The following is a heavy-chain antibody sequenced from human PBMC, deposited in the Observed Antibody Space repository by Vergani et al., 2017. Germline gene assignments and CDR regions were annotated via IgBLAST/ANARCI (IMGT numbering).Heavy chain of an antibody. CDR3: ARALLYLRDLNRAVFIAVAGDGSWFDP. J-gene: IGHJ5*02. Sequence: QVQLQQWGAGLLKPSETLSLTCAVYGGSFSGYYWSWIRQPPGKGLEWIGEINHSGSTNYNPSLKSRVTISVDTSKNQFSLKLSSVTAADTAVYYGARALLYLRDLNRAVFIAVAGDGSWFDPWGQGTLVTVSS. D-gene: IGHD6-19*01. CDR1: GGSFSGYY. V-gene: IGHV4-34*01. CDR2: INHSGST.